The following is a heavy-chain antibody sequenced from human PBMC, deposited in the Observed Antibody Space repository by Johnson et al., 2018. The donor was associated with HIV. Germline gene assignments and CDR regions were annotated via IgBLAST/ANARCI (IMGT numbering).Heavy chain of an antibody. D-gene: IGHD3-3*01. CDR3: ARDASLRFLEWFDAFDI. Sequence: QVQLVESGGGVVQPGRSLRLSCAASGFTFSSYAMHWVRQAPGKGLEWVAVISYDGSNKYYADSVKGRFTISRENSKNTLYLQMNSLRAEDTAVYYCARDASLRFLEWFDAFDIWGQGTMVTVSS. J-gene: IGHJ3*02. CDR2: ISYDGSNK. V-gene: IGHV3-30-3*01. CDR1: GFTFSSYA.